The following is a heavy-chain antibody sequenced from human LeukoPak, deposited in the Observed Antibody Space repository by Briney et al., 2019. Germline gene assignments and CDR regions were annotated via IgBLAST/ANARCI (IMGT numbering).Heavy chain of an antibody. J-gene: IGHJ4*02. V-gene: IGHV3-23*01. CDR1: GLSFSSFA. D-gene: IGHD5-12*01. CDR2: IRGNGET. Sequence: GSLRLSCAASGLSFSSFAMSWVRQGPARGLEWVSSIRGNGETFYADSVKGRFTLSSDSSRNTVYFQLNNLRVEDTAIYYCARDLGHSGYDLYDYWGQGTLVTVSS. CDR3: ARDLGHSGYDLYDY.